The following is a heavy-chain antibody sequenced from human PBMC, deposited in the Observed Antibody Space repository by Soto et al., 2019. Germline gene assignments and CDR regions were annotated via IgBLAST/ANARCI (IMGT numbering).Heavy chain of an antibody. D-gene: IGHD2-15*01. CDR2: ISSSSSYI. J-gene: IGHJ4*02. V-gene: IGHV3-21*01. Sequence: EVQLVESGGGLVKPGGSLRLSCAASGFTFSSYSMNWVRQAPGKGLEWVSSISSSSSYIYYADSVKGLFTISRDNAKNSLYLQMNSLRAEDTAVYYCARDRRCSGGSCFDYWGQGTLVTVSS. CDR1: GFTFSSYS. CDR3: ARDRRCSGGSCFDY.